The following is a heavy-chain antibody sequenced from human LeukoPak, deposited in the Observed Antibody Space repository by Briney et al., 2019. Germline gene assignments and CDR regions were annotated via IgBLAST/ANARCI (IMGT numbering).Heavy chain of an antibody. CDR1: GFTFSGYL. V-gene: IGHV3-7*01. CDR2: IKQDGSDK. J-gene: IGHJ4*02. D-gene: IGHD1-1*01. Sequence: GGSLRLSCPGSGFTFSGYLMSWVRQAPGKGLEWVASIKQDGSDKYYLDSVKGRFTISRDNAKNSLSLQMNRLRAEDTGVYYCTRNEVWGQGTLVTVSS. CDR3: TRNEV.